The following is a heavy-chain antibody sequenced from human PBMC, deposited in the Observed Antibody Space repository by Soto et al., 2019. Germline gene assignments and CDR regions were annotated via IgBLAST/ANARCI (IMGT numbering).Heavy chain of an antibody. D-gene: IGHD3-16*01. J-gene: IGHJ4*02. CDR2: IYWHDDK. CDR1: GFSLITTGLG. V-gene: IGHV2-5*01. CDR3: AHRGGATVGLYYFDY. Sequence: SGPTLVNPTQPLTLTCTFSGFSLITTGLGVSWIRQPPGKALEWLALIYWHDDKRYSPSLKSRLTITKDTSKNQVVLTMTNMDPVDTATYYCAHRGGATVGLYYFDYWGQGALVTVSS.